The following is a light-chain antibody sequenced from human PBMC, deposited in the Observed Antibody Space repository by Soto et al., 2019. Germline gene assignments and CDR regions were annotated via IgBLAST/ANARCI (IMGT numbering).Light chain of an antibody. CDR3: QQYGSSGT. Sequence: EIVLTQSPATLSLSPGERATLSCRARQSVSSNLSWYQQKPGQAPRLLIDGASNRATGIPDRFSGSGSGTDFPLTISRLEPEDFAVYYCQQYGSSGTFGQGTKVDIK. CDR2: GAS. J-gene: IGKJ1*01. CDR1: QSVSSN. V-gene: IGKV3-20*01.